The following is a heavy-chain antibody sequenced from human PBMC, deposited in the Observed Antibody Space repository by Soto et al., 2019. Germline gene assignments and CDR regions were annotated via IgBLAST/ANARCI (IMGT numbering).Heavy chain of an antibody. Sequence: QVRLVQSGAEVRKPGSSVKVSCRASGGTLTSTLSNYAISWGRQAPGQGLEWMGGIIPMFGSTNYAQKFQGRVTFTADESPTTAYMELSSLRSEDTAVCYCASGANYSQISGFFFEDQYYSGMDVWGQGTTVTVSS. CDR2: IIPMFGST. D-gene: IGHD3-22*01. J-gene: IGHJ6*02. CDR3: ASGANYSQISGFFFEDQYYSGMDV. CDR1: GGTLTSTLSNYA. V-gene: IGHV1-69*19.